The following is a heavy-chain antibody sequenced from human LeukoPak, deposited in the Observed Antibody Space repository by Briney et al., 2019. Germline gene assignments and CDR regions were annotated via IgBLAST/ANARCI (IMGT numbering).Heavy chain of an antibody. J-gene: IGHJ4*02. V-gene: IGHV3-23*01. Sequence: PGGSLRLSCAASGFTFSSYAMSWVRQAPGKGLEWVSAISGSGGSTYYADSVKGRFTISRDNSKNTLYLQMNSLRAEDTAVYYCAKDLWPVQTVFPLFDYWGQGTLVTVSS. CDR1: GFTFSSYA. CDR3: AKDLWPVQTVFPLFDY. CDR2: ISGSGGST. D-gene: IGHD3/OR15-3a*01.